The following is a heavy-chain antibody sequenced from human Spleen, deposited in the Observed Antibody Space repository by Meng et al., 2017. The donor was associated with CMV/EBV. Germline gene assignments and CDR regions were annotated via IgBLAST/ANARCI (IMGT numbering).Heavy chain of an antibody. J-gene: IGHJ4*02. CDR3: ARGLGYCSSTSCYTSGIYFDY. V-gene: IGHV4-39*07. D-gene: IGHD2-2*02. CDR1: GGSISSSSYY. Sequence: SETLSLTCTVSGGSISSSSYYWGWIRQPPGKGLEWIGSIYYSGSTYYNPSLKSRVTISVDTSKNQFSLKLSSVTAADTAVYYCARGLGYCSSTSCYTSGIYFDYWGQGTLVTVSS. CDR2: IYYSGST.